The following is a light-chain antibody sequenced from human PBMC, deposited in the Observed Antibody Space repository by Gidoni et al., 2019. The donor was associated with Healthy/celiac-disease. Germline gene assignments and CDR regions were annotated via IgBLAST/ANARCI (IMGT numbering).Light chain of an antibody. Sequence: SYVLTQPPSVSVAPGKTARITCGGNNIGSKSVHWYQQKPGQAPVLVVYDDSDRPSGIPARFSGSNSGNTATLTISRVEAGDEADYYCQVWDSSSDHLVFGGGTKLTVL. J-gene: IGLJ2*01. V-gene: IGLV3-21*03. CDR3: QVWDSSSDHLV. CDR1: NIGSKS. CDR2: DDS.